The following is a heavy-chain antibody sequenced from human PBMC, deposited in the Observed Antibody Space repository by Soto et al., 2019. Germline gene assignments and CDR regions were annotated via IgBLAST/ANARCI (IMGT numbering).Heavy chain of an antibody. Sequence: SETLSLTCTVSGGSISSYYWSWIRQPPGKGLEWIGYIYYSGSTNYNPSLKSRVTISVDTSKNQFSLKLGSVTAADTAGYYCARGPDFDWLSFDYWGQGTLVTVSS. CDR1: GGSISSYY. D-gene: IGHD3-9*01. J-gene: IGHJ4*02. CDR3: ARGPDFDWLSFDY. V-gene: IGHV4-59*01. CDR2: IYYSGST.